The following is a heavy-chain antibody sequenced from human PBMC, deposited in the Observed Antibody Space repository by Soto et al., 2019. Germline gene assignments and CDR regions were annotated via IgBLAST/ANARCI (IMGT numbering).Heavy chain of an antibody. CDR3: ARSYYDATGFVVDP. D-gene: IGHD3-22*01. CDR1: GASVSTGY. Sequence: SETLSLTCTVSGASVSTGYWSWIRQPPGKALEWLGFMYFGGSFNYNPSLTSRVTISVDASKNQFSLKVTSVTAADTAVYYCARSYYDATGFVVDPWGPGTLVIVSS. J-gene: IGHJ5*02. V-gene: IGHV4-59*02. CDR2: MYFGGSF.